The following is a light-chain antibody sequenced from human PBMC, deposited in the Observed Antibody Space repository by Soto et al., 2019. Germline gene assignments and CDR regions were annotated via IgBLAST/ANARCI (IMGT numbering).Light chain of an antibody. CDR3: SSFTITSTYV. CDR1: SSDVGAYNY. J-gene: IGLJ1*01. V-gene: IGLV2-14*01. Sequence: QSALTQPASVSGSPGQSVTISCTGTSSDVGAYNYVSWYQQHPGKAPKLMIYEVNNRPSGVSNRFSGAKSGNTASLTISGLQAEDEADYYCSSFTITSTYVLGAGTKLTVL. CDR2: EVN.